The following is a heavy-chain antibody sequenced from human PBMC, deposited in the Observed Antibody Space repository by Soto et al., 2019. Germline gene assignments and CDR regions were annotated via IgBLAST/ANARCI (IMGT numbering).Heavy chain of an antibody. V-gene: IGHV4-30-4*01. D-gene: IGHD3-22*01. Sequence: PSETLSLTCTVSGGSISSGDYYWSWIRQPPGKGLEWIGYIYYSGSTYYNPSLKSRVTISVDTSKNQFSLKLSSVTAADTAVYYCARLIYYYDSSGYSDYWGQGTLVTVSS. J-gene: IGHJ4*02. CDR2: IYYSGST. CDR1: GGSISSGDYY. CDR3: ARLIYYYDSSGYSDY.